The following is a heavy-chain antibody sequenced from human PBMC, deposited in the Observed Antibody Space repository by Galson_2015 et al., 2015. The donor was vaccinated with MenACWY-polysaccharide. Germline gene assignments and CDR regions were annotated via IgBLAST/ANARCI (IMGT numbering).Heavy chain of an antibody. CDR3: TRGHLGLGL. CDR2: IKKDGSEK. D-gene: IGHD7-27*01. V-gene: IGHV3-7*01. Sequence: SLRLSCAASGLTYSNCWMTWVRQAPGKGLEWVGSIKKDGSEKYYVDSVKGRFTISRDNAKDSLYLQMNSLRAEDTAVYFCTRGHLGLGLWGQGTTVTVSS. CDR1: GLTYSNCW. J-gene: IGHJ6*02.